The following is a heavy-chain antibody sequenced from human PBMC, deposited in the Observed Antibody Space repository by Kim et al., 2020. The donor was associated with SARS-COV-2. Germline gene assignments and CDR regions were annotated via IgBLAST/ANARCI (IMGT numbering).Heavy chain of an antibody. CDR2: IYLSDDST. J-gene: IGHJ4*02. V-gene: IGHV1-46*01. Sequence: ASVKVSCKASGYTFTTYYMHWVRQAPGQGLEWMGTIYLSDDSTTYAQNFQGRLTMARDTSTSTVYMELSSLRSEDTAVYYCASEDSSNWYFFDNWGQGTLVTVSS. D-gene: IGHD6-13*01. CDR3: ASEDSSNWYFFDN. CDR1: GYTFTTYY.